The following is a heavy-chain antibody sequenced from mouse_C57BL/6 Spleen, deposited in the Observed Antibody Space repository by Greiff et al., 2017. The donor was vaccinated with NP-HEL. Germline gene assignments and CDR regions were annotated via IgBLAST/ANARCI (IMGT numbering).Heavy chain of an antibody. CDR1: GYSITSGYY. J-gene: IGHJ2*01. CDR3: ARWNYYGSSLDYFDY. D-gene: IGHD1-1*01. Sequence: EVKLEESGPGLVKPSQSLSLTCSVTGYSITSGYYWNWIRQFPGNKLEWMGYISYDGSNNYNPSLKNRISITRDTSKNQFFLKLNSVTTEDTATYYCARWNYYGSSLDYFDYWGQGTTLTVSS. CDR2: ISYDGSN. V-gene: IGHV3-6*01.